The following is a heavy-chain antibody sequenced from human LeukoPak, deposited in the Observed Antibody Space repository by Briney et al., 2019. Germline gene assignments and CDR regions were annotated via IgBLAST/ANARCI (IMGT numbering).Heavy chain of an antibody. D-gene: IGHD2-15*01. V-gene: IGHV1-2*02. CDR1: VYTLTGYY. Sequence: GASVKVSCKASVYTLTGYYMHWVRQAPGQGLEWMGWINPNSGGTNYAQKFQGRVTMTRDTSISTAYMELSRLRSDDTAVYYCARLSSKYCSGGSCREDYWGQGTLVTVSS. CDR3: ARLSSKYCSGGSCREDY. CDR2: INPNSGGT. J-gene: IGHJ4*02.